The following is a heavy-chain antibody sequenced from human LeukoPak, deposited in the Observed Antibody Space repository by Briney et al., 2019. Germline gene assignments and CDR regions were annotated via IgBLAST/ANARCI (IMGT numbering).Heavy chain of an antibody. CDR1: GYTFTGYG. CDR3: ARGPDHDDAFDI. CDR2: ISTYNGNT. V-gene: IGHV1-18*01. Sequence: GASVKVSCKASGYTFTGYGFSWVRQAPGQGLEWMGWISTYNGNTNYAQKFQGRVTMTTDTSTRTAYMELRSLRSDDTAVYYCARGPDHDDAFDIWGQGTMVTVSS. D-gene: IGHD1-14*01. J-gene: IGHJ3*02.